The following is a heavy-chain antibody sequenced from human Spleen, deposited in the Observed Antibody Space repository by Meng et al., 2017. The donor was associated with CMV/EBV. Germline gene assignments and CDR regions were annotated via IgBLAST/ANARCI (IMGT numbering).Heavy chain of an antibody. D-gene: IGHD6-19*01. V-gene: IGHV3-23*03. CDR3: AREGIAVAQYGMDV. J-gene: IGHJ6*02. CDR1: GFTFSSYA. CDR2: IYTGGSST. Sequence: GESLKISCAASGFTFSSYAMTWVRQAPGKGLEWVSVIYTGGSSTFYADSVKGRFTISRDNSKNTLYLQMNSLRAEDTAVYYCAREGIAVAQYGMDVWGQGTTVTVSS.